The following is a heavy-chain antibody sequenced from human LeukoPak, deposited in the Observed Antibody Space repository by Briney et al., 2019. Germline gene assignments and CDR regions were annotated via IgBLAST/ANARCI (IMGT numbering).Heavy chain of an antibody. Sequence: ASVKVSCKASGDTFTSYGISWVRQAPGQGLEWLARIIPVFGTTNYARKFRGRVTVSTDDSTSTAFLELSSLTPEDTAVYYCARGGEGIAAAGTLLVYFDYWGQGTLVTVSS. CDR3: ARGGEGIAAAGTLLVYFDY. CDR2: IIPVFGTT. V-gene: IGHV1-69*05. D-gene: IGHD6-13*01. CDR1: GDTFTSYG. J-gene: IGHJ4*02.